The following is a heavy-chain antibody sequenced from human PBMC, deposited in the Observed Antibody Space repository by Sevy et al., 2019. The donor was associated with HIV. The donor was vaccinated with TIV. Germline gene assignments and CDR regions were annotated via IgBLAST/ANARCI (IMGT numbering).Heavy chain of an antibody. CDR3: ARGAPYYYYGMDV. V-gene: IGHV4-59*01. CDR2: IYYSGRT. J-gene: IGHJ6*02. CDR1: GDSISGYY. Sequence: SETLSLTCTVSGDSISGYYWSWIRQPPRKGLEWIGYIYYSGRTNYNPSLKSRVTISEDTSKNQLSLKLSSVTAADTAVYYCARGAPYYYYGMDVWGQGTTVTVSS.